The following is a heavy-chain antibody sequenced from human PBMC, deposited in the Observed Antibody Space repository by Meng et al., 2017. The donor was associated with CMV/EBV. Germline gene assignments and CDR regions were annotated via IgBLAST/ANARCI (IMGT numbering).Heavy chain of an antibody. J-gene: IGHJ4*02. Sequence: ASVKVSCKASGYTFTGYYMHWVRQAPGQGLEWMGWINPNSGGTNYAQKFQGRVTMTRDTSISTAYMELSRLRSDDTAVHYCARGPLGVASHFDYWGQGTLVTVSS. CDR2: INPNSGGT. CDR1: GYTFTGYY. V-gene: IGHV1-2*02. CDR3: ARGPLGVASHFDY. D-gene: IGHD7-27*01.